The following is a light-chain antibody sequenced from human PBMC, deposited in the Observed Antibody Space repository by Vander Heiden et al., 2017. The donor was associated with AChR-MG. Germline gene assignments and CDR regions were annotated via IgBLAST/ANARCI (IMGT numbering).Light chain of an antibody. V-gene: IGLV3-19*01. J-gene: IGLJ2*01. CDR1: SLRSYY. CDR2: GNK. Sequence: SSDLTRDPAVSVALGQTARITGEGDSLRSYYTSWYQQKPGQAPVLVVYGNKDRPSGIPDRFSGSSSGNTASLTITRAQAEDEADYYCNSRDNTGNHVVFGGGTKVTVL. CDR3: NSRDNTGNHVV.